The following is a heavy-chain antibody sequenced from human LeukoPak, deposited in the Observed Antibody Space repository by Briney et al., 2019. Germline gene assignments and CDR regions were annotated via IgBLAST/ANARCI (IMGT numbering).Heavy chain of an antibody. CDR2: IYTSGST. CDR3: ARAQGDRIAAAGNHWFDP. D-gene: IGHD6-13*01. J-gene: IGHJ5*02. CDR1: GGSISSYY. V-gene: IGHV4-4*07. Sequence: SETLSLTCTVSGGSISSYYWSWIRQPAGKGLEWIGRIYTSGSTNYNPSLKSRVTMSVDTSKNQFSLKLSSVTAADTAVYYCARAQGDRIAAAGNHWFDPWGQGTLVTVSS.